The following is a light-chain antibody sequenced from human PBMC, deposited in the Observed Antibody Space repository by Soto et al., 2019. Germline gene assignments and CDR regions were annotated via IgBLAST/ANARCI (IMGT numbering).Light chain of an antibody. V-gene: IGLV2-14*01. CDR3: SSYTSSSTYV. CDR1: SSDVGGYNY. CDR2: EVS. J-gene: IGLJ1*01. Sequence: QSVLTKPASVSGSPGQSITISCTGTSSDVGGYNYVSWYQQHPGKAPKLMIYEVSNRPSGVSNRFSGSKSGNTASLTISGLQAEDEADYYCSSYTSSSTYVLGTGTKVTVL.